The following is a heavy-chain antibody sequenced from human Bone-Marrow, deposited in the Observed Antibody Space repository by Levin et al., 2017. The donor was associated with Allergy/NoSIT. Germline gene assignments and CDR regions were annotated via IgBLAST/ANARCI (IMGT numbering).Heavy chain of an antibody. V-gene: IGHV3-21*01. CDR3: VKGIIGDVRVAHKEAFDV. D-gene: IGHD2/OR15-2a*01. CDR2: ISSDSSDL. J-gene: IGHJ3*01. CDR1: GFTFSDYS. Sequence: GGSLRLSCIVSGFTFSDYSVYWVRQAPGKGLEWISSISSDSSDLYYADSVKGRFTISRDNAKNSLNLQVSSLRAEDTAVYHCVKGIIGDVRVAHKEAFDVWGQGTMVTVSS.